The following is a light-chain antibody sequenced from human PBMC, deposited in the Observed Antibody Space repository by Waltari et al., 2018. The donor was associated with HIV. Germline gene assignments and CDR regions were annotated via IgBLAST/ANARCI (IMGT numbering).Light chain of an antibody. Sequence: SSELTQDPVVSVALGQTIKIRCQGDSLRSFFANWYQHRPGQAPVLVVYGGKRRPSGIPDRFSASNSGNTSSLIISNSQAVDEAEYVCHSRDTDGDHYVFGGGTRVIVL. CDR2: GGK. CDR3: HSRDTDGDHYV. V-gene: IGLV3-19*01. J-gene: IGLJ1*01. CDR1: SLRSFF.